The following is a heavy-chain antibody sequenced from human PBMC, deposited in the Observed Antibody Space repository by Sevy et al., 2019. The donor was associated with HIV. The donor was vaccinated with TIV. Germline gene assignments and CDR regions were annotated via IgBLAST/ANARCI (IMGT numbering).Heavy chain of an antibody. CDR1: GGSINNYF. CDR2: IYSSGNT. D-gene: IGHD6-13*01. CDR3: ARESIGAVGDFGH. Sequence: SETLSLTCTVSGGSINNYFWSWIRQPPGQGLEWIGYIYSSGNTNYNPSLKSRVSISLDTSKTQFSLKLTSVTAADTAVYYCARESIGAVGDFGHWGQGTLVTISS. V-gene: IGHV4-59*01. J-gene: IGHJ4*02.